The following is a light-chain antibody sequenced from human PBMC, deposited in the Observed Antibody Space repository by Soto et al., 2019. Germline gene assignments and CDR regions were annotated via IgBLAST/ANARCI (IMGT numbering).Light chain of an antibody. V-gene: IGKV3-15*01. Sequence: IVMTQSPAILSVSPGERSTHSCKASQSVRSNLAWYQQKPGQAPRLLIYNASTRATGVPPRFSGSGSGTEFSLTISSMQSEDFAVYYCQQYNNWPLFGGGTKVDIK. CDR1: QSVRSN. J-gene: IGKJ4*01. CDR2: NAS. CDR3: QQYNNWPL.